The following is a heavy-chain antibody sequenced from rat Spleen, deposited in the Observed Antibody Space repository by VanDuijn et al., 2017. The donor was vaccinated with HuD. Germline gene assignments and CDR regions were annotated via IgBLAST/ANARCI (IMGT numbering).Heavy chain of an antibody. CDR3: ARRGLLGGLYFDY. V-gene: IGHV8-28*01. D-gene: IGHD5-1*01. J-gene: IGHJ2*01. Sequence: QVTLKESGPGILQPSQTLSLTCSFSGFSLSTDDMCVGWIRQSSGKGLEWLANIWWNDDKYYNPSLKNRLTISKDTSNNQAFLKINNMDTADTATYYCARRGLLGGLYFDYWGQGVMVTVSS. CDR1: GFSLSTDDMC. CDR2: IWWNDDK.